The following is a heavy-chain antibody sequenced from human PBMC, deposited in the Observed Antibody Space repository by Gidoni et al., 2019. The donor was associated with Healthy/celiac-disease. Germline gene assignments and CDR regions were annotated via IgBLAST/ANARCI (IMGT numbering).Heavy chain of an antibody. CDR2: ISWNSGSI. CDR3: AKATGLYSSSSGDY. J-gene: IGHJ4*02. D-gene: IGHD6-6*01. Sequence: EVQLVESGGGLVQPGRSLRLSCAASGFTFDDYAMHWVRQAPGKGLEWVSGISWNSGSIGYADAVKGRFTISRDNAKNSLYLQMNSLRAEDTALYYCAKATGLYSSSSGDYWGQGTLVTVSS. V-gene: IGHV3-9*01. CDR1: GFTFDDYA.